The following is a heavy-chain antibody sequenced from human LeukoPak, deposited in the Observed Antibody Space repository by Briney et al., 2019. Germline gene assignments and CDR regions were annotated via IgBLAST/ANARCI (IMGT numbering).Heavy chain of an antibody. CDR1: GGTFSSYA. CDR3: SAGLTGYSSGWYYFDY. CDR2: IIPIFGTA. D-gene: IGHD6-19*01. J-gene: IGHJ4*02. V-gene: IGHV1-69*05. Sequence: GASVKVSCKASGGTFSSYAIIWVRQAPGQGLEWMGGIIPIFGTANYAQKFQGRVTITTDESTSTAYMEPSSLRSEDTAVYYCSAGLTGYSSGWYYFDYWGQGTLVTVSS.